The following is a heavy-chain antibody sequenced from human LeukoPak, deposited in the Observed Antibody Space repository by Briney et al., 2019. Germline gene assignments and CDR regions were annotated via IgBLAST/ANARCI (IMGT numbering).Heavy chain of an antibody. CDR3: ARNDNGGHDAFDI. V-gene: IGHV1-8*02. J-gene: IGHJ3*02. CDR2: INPNSGNT. Sequence: ASVKVSCKASGYTFTSYAINWVRQATGQGLEWVGWINPNSGNTGYAQKFQGRVTMTRDTSISAAYMELNSLRSEDTAVYYCARNDNGGHDAFDIWGQGTMVTVSS. D-gene: IGHD1-1*01. CDR1: GYTFTSYA.